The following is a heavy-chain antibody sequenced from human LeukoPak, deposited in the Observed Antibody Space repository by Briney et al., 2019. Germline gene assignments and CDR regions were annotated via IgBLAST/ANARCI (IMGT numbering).Heavy chain of an antibody. CDR2: INHSGST. CDR1: GGSFSGYY. J-gene: IGHJ4*02. V-gene: IGHV4-34*01. CDR3: ARTLGYCSSTSCYIDY. Sequence: SETLSLTCAVYGGSFSGYYWSWIRQPPGKGLEWIGEINHSGSTNYNPSLKSRVTISVDTSKNQFSLKLSSVTAADTAVYYCARTLGYCSSTSCYIDYWGQGTLVTVSS. D-gene: IGHD2-2*02.